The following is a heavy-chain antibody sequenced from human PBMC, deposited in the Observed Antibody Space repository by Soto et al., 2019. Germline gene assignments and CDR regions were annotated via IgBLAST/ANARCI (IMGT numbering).Heavy chain of an antibody. D-gene: IGHD4-17*01. CDR2: ISYTGSA. CDR1: GGSINYSY. Sequence: SKTLSVTXTVPGGSINYSYWTWIRQPPGKGLEWIGYISYTGSANYNASLKSRLTISVDTSKNQFSLKLSSVTAADTALYYCARVNYGDYYYGMDVWGQGTTVTVSS. V-gene: IGHV4-59*01. CDR3: ARVNYGDYYYGMDV. J-gene: IGHJ6*02.